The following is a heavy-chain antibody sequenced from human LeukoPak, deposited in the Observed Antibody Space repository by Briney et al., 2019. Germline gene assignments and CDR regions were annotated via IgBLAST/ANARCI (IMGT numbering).Heavy chain of an antibody. D-gene: IGHD3-16*01. CDR2: IRSKANSYAA. J-gene: IGHJ3*02. V-gene: IGHV3-73*01. CDR3: AKPRNLAVGEAFDI. Sequence: GGSLKLSCAASGFTFSGSAMHWVRQASGKGLEWVRRIRSKANSYAAAYAASVKGRFTISRDDSKNTAYLQMNSLRAEDTAVYYCAKPRNLAVGEAFDIWGQGTMATVSS. CDR1: GFTFSGSA.